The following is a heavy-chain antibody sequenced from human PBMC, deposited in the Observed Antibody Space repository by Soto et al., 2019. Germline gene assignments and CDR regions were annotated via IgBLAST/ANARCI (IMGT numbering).Heavy chain of an antibody. CDR3: ATDGIHAFDV. D-gene: IGHD2-21*01. J-gene: IGHJ3*01. Sequence: SETLSLTCTVSGGSITSGGYYCTWIRQHPVRGLEWIGYIYYSGNTYYNPSLKSRVTISVDTSKNQFSLKLNSVTAADTAVYYCATDGIHAFDVWGQGTMVTVSS. CDR2: IYYSGNT. CDR1: GGSITSGGYY. V-gene: IGHV4-31*03.